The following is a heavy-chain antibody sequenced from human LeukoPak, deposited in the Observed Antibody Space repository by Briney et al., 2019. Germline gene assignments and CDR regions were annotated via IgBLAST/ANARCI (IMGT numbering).Heavy chain of an antibody. D-gene: IGHD3-22*01. CDR1: GGSISSYY. CDR2: IYYSGST. Sequence: SETLSLTCTVSGGSISSYYWSWIRPPPGKGLEWIGYIYYSGSTNYNPSLKSRVTISVDTSKNQFSLKLSSVTAADTAVYYCARDLDSSGYSDYWGQGTLVTVSS. CDR3: ARDLDSSGYSDY. J-gene: IGHJ4*02. V-gene: IGHV4-59*01.